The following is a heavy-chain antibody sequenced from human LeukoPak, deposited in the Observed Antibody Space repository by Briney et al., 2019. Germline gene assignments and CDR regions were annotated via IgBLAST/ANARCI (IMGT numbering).Heavy chain of an antibody. J-gene: IGHJ1*01. D-gene: IGHD1-1*01. Sequence: GGSLRLSCAASGFTFSDYSMNWVRQAPGKGLEWVSSISRSSRHVYYAGSVKGRFTISRDNVKNSLYLQMNSLRAEDMAVYLCVRDLMGSGSTTAYLHHWGQGTLVTVSS. CDR2: ISRSSRHV. CDR3: VRDLMGSGSTTAYLHH. CDR1: GFTFSDYS. V-gene: IGHV3-21*01.